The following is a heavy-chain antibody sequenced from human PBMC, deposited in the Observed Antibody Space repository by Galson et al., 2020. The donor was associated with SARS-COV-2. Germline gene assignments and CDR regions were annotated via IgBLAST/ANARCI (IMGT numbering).Heavy chain of an antibody. Sequence: QLGESLKISCAASGFTVSSNYMSWVRQAPGKGLEWVSVIYSGGSTYYADSVKGRFTISRDNSKNTLYLQMNSLRAEDTAVYYCARDKYALLWFGELFYYGMDVWGQGTTVTVSS. CDR2: IYSGGST. J-gene: IGHJ6*02. CDR3: ARDKYALLWFGELFYYGMDV. D-gene: IGHD3-10*01. V-gene: IGHV3-53*01. CDR1: GFTVSSNY.